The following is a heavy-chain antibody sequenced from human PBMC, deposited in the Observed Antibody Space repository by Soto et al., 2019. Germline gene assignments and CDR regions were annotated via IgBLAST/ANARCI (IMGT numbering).Heavy chain of an antibody. J-gene: IGHJ5*02. Sequence: LRLSCVASGFTFSGDWMHWVRQVPGKGLVWVSRISPDGTTTYYADSVKGRFTISRDNAKNTLYLQMNGLRADDTAVYYCSRGRSPYYGYFDPWGPGTLVTVSS. V-gene: IGHV3-74*01. CDR3: SRGRSPYYGYFDP. CDR2: ISPDGTTT. D-gene: IGHD3-3*01. CDR1: GFTFSGDW.